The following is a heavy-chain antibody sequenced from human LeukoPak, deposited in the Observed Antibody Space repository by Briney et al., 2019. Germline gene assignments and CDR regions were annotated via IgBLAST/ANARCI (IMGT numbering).Heavy chain of an antibody. CDR1: GGSFSGYY. CDR2: INHSGST. J-gene: IGHJ3*02. CDR3: ASLWPYQLSAFDI. V-gene: IGHV4-34*01. Sequence: SETLSLTCAVYGGSFSGYYWSWIRQPPGKGLEWIGEINHSGSTNYNPSLKSRVTISVDTSTNQFSLKLSSVTAADTAVYYCASLWPYQLSAFDIWGQGTMVTVSS. D-gene: IGHD2-2*01.